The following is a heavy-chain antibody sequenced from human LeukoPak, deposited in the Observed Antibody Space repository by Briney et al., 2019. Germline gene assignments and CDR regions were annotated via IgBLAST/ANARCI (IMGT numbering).Heavy chain of an antibody. Sequence: ASVKVSCKASGYTFTGYYMHWVRQAPGQGLEWMGWINPNSGGTNYAQKFQGRVTMTRDTSISTAYMELSRLRSDDTAVYYCARGGGRSIAVAGYYYGMDVWGQGTTVTVSS. CDR3: ARGGGRSIAVAGYYYGMDV. CDR1: GYTFTGYY. J-gene: IGHJ6*02. CDR2: INPNSGGT. V-gene: IGHV1-2*02. D-gene: IGHD6-19*01.